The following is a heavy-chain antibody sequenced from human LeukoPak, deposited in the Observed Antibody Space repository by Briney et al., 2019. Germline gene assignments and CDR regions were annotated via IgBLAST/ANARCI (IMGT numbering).Heavy chain of an antibody. D-gene: IGHD3-9*01. V-gene: IGHV4-39*01. J-gene: IGHJ5*02. CDR3: ALANYAILTGYSNWFDP. CDR2: IYYSGST. CDR1: GGSFSGYY. Sequence: SETLSLTCAVYGGSFSGYYWGWIRQPPGKGLEWIGSIYYSGSTYYNPSLKSRVTISVDTSKNQFSLKLSSVTAADTAVYYCALANYAILTGYSNWFDPWGQGTLVTVSS.